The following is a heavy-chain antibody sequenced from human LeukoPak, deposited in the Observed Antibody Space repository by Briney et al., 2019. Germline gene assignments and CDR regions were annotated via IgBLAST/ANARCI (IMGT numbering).Heavy chain of an antibody. V-gene: IGHV3-66*01. CDR3: ARDLAPINYDFWSRYYRNAFDI. Sequence: GGSLRLSCAASGFTVSSNYMSWVRQAPGKGLEWVSVIYSGGSTYYADYVKGGFNISRDNSKNTLYLQMNSLRAEDTAVYYCARDLAPINYDFWSRYYRNAFDIWGQGTMVTVSS. CDR2: IYSGGST. D-gene: IGHD3-3*01. CDR1: GFTVSSNY. J-gene: IGHJ3*02.